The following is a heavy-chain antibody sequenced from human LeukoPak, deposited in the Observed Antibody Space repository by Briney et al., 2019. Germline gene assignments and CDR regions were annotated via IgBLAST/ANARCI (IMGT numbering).Heavy chain of an antibody. V-gene: IGHV4-31*03. Sequence: SETLSLTCTVSGGSISSGGYYWSWLRQHPGKGLEWIGYIYYSGSTYYNPSLKSRVTISVDTSKNQFSLKLSSVTAADTAVYYCARVGIEAFDIWGQGTMVTVSS. CDR2: IYYSGST. CDR1: GGSISSGGYY. CDR3: ARVGIEAFDI. J-gene: IGHJ3*02.